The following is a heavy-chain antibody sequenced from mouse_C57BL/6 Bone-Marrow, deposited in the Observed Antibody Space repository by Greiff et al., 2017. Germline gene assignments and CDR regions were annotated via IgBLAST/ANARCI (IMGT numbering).Heavy chain of an antibody. Sequence: VQLQQSGAELVRPGASVTLSCKASGYTFTDYEMHWVKQTPVHGLDWIGAIDPETGGTAYNQQFKGKAILTADKSASTAYMGLRSLTSEDSAVYYCTRWIYYDYDSYFDYWGQGTTLTVSS. V-gene: IGHV1-15*01. CDR1: GYTFTDYE. J-gene: IGHJ2*01. D-gene: IGHD2-4*01. CDR3: TRWIYYDYDSYFDY. CDR2: IDPETGGT.